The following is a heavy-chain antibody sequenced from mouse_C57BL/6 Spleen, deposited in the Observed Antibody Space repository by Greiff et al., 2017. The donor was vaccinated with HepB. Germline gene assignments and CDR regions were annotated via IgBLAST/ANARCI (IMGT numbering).Heavy chain of an antibody. J-gene: IGHJ4*01. CDR2: IDPSDSYT. D-gene: IGHD1-1*01. CDR3: ASGKDYYGSRHLAMDY. V-gene: IGHV1-50*01. CDR1: GYTFTSYW. Sequence: QVQLKQPGAELVKPGASVKLSCKASGYTFTSYWMQWVKQRPGQGLEWIGEIDPSDSYTNYNQKFKGKATLTVDTSSSTAYMQLSSLTSEDSAVYYCASGKDYYGSRHLAMDYWGQGTSVTVSS.